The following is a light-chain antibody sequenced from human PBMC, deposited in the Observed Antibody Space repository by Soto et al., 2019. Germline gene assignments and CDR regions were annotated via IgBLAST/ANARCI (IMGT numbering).Light chain of an antibody. CDR1: QSVSSW. Sequence: DIQITQSPSTLSASVGDRVTITCRASQSVSSWLAWYQQKPGKAPKLLIYDVSSLESGVPSRFSGGGSGTDFTLTISSLQPEDFATYYCQQSYSTLGVTFGQGTKWIS. CDR2: DVS. J-gene: IGKJ1*01. V-gene: IGKV1-39*01. CDR3: QQSYSTLGVT.